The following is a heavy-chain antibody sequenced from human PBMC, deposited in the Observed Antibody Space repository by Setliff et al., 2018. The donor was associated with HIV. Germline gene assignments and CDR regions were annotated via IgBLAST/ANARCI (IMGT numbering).Heavy chain of an antibody. CDR3: ARRGMWSYETGGNPTATFDY. Sequence: SETLSLTCSVSGVSIPTGDYYWTWIRQPPGKGLEWVASIYFSGTPYYNPSLKNRVTISVDTSKNQFSLKLSSVTAADTAVYYCARRGMWSYETGGNPTATFDYWGQGVLVTVSS. CDR2: IYFSGTP. J-gene: IGHJ4*02. D-gene: IGHD2-8*02. V-gene: IGHV4-39*01. CDR1: GVSIPTGDYY.